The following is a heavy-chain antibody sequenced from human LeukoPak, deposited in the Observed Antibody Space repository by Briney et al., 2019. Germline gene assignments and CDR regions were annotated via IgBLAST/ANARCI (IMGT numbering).Heavy chain of an antibody. Sequence: SVKVSCKASGGTFSSYAISWVRQAPGQGLEWMGGIIPIFGTANYAQKFQGRVTITADESTSTAYMELSSLRSEDTAVYYCARDRLRLGGILSSGWFAPWGQGTLVSVSS. V-gene: IGHV1-69*13. CDR3: ARDRLRLGGILSSGWFAP. D-gene: IGHD3-16*01. CDR1: GGTFSSYA. CDR2: IIPIFGTA. J-gene: IGHJ5*02.